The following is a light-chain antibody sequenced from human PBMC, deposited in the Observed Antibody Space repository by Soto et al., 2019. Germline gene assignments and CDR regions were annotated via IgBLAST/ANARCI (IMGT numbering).Light chain of an antibody. CDR1: SSDAGDYDY. J-gene: IGLJ1*01. CDR2: DVT. Sequence: QSALTQPRSVSGSPGQSVTISCTGTSSDAGDYDYVSWYQQHPGKAPKLMIYDVTKRPSGVPDRFSGSKSGNTASLTISGLQAEDEADYYCCSYAGSYTYVFGTGTKVTVL. V-gene: IGLV2-11*01. CDR3: CSYAGSYTYV.